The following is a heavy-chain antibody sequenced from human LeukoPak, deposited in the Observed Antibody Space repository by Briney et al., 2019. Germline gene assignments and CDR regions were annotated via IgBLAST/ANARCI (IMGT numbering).Heavy chain of an antibody. CDR1: GYTFTGYY. CDR3: ARDRLAARGTFDY. J-gene: IGHJ4*02. D-gene: IGHD6-6*01. Sequence: ASVKVSCKASGYTFTGYYMLWVRQAPGQGLEWMGWINPNSGGTNYAQKFQGRVTMTRDTSISTAYMELSRLRSDDTAVYYCARDRLAARGTFDYWGQGTLVTVSS. CDR2: INPNSGGT. V-gene: IGHV1-2*02.